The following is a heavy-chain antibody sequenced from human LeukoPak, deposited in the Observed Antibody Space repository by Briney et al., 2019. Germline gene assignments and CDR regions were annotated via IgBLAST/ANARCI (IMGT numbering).Heavy chain of an antibody. Sequence: PGGSLRLSCAASGFTFSSYAMHWVRQAPGKGLEWVAVIWYDGSNKYYADSVKGRFTISRDNSKNTLYLQMNSLRAEDTAVYYCARDFPGARSDYWGQGTLVTVSS. CDR2: IWYDGSNK. V-gene: IGHV3-33*08. CDR1: GFTFSSYA. J-gene: IGHJ4*02. D-gene: IGHD3-10*01. CDR3: ARDFPGARSDY.